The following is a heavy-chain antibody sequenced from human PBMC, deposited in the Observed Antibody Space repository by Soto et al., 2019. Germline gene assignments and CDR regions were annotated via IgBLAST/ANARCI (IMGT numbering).Heavy chain of an antibody. CDR1: GFTFSSHW. V-gene: IGHV3-74*01. D-gene: IGHD1-26*01. J-gene: IGHJ4*02. CDR2: IFSDGITT. Sequence: EVQLVESGGGLVQPGGSLRLSCAASGFTFSSHWMVWVRQAPGKGLVWVSRIFSDGITTSYADGVKGRFTISRDNAKNTLHLQMTSLRAEDTAVYFWARGVSGSGTANDYWGQGNLVTVSS. CDR3: ARGVSGSGTANDY.